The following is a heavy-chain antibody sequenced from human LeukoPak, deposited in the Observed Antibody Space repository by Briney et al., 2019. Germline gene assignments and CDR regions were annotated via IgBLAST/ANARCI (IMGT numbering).Heavy chain of an antibody. V-gene: IGHV5-10-1*01. J-gene: IGHJ5*02. Sequence: GESLKISCKGSGYSFTSYWINWVRQMPGKGLEWMGRIDPSDSYTNYSPSFQGHVTISADKSISTAYLQWSSLKASDTAMYYCARHRTVTTPWFDPWGQGTLVTVSS. CDR2: IDPSDSYT. D-gene: IGHD4-17*01. CDR1: GYSFTSYW. CDR3: ARHRTVTTPWFDP.